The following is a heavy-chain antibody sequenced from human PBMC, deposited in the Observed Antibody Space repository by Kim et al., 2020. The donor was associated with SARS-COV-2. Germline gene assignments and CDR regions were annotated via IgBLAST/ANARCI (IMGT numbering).Heavy chain of an antibody. D-gene: IGHD3-16*01. CDR2: ITWDGDST. Sequence: GGSLRLSCAASGFIFHEYTMHWVRQAPGKGLEWVALITWDGDSTFYADSVRDRFTMSRDNSENSLYMQMNSLTIEDSALYYCAKEKSRIWDFWGQGTLVT. J-gene: IGHJ4*02. CDR3: AKEKSRIWDF. CDR1: GFIFHEYT. V-gene: IGHV3-43*01.